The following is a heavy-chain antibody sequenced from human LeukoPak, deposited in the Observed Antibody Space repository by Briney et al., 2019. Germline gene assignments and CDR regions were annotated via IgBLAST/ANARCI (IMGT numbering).Heavy chain of an antibody. V-gene: IGHV3-49*04. D-gene: IGHD3-9*01. J-gene: IGHJ4*02. Sequence: GGSLRLSCTTSGFTFSNYPMSWVHQAPGKGLEWLALLGSTAYGGTTKYAASVKGRFTISRDDSKSIAYLQMNSLKTEDTAVYYCTRPYYDYLTGYYSDYWGQGTLVTVSS. CDR2: LGSTAYGGTT. CDR3: TRPYYDYLTGYYSDY. CDR1: GFTFSNYP.